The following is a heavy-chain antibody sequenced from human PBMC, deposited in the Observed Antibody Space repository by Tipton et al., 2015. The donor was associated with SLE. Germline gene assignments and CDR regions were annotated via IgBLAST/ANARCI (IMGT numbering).Heavy chain of an antibody. CDR3: ARGPGAFDY. V-gene: IGHV4-34*01. CDR2: INHSGST. J-gene: IGHJ4*02. D-gene: IGHD3-10*01. CDR1: GGSFSGYY. Sequence: TLSLTCAVYGGSFSGYYWSWIRQPPGKGLEWIGEINHSGSTNYNPSLKSRVTISVDTSKNQFSLKRSSVTAADTAVYYCARGPGAFDYWGQGTLVTVSS.